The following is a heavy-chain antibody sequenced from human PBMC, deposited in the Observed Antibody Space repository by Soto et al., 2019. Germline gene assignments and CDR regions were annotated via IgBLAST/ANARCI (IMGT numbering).Heavy chain of an antibody. CDR3: ARGGTMVRGLGLDP. CDR1: GGSISSGGYY. V-gene: IGHV4-31*03. J-gene: IGHJ5*02. D-gene: IGHD3-10*01. Sequence: QVQLQESGPGLVKPSQTLSLTCTVSGGSISSGGYYWSRIRQHPGKGLEWIGYIYYSGSTYYNPSLKSRVTISVDTSKNQFSLKLSSVTAADTAVYYCARGGTMVRGLGLDPWGQGTLVTVSS. CDR2: IYYSGST.